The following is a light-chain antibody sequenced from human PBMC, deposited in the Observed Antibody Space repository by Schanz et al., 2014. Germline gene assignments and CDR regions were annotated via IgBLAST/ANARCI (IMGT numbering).Light chain of an antibody. J-gene: IGKJ1*01. V-gene: IGKV3-20*01. CDR2: DES. Sequence: EIVLTQSPGTLSLSPGERATLSCRASQSVGGSHLAWYQQKPGQAPSLLIYDESRRASGIPDRFSGSGSGTDFTFTISSLEPEDFAVYYCQPYSNSPPRTFGQGTRVEVK. CDR1: QSVGGSH. CDR3: QPYSNSPPRT.